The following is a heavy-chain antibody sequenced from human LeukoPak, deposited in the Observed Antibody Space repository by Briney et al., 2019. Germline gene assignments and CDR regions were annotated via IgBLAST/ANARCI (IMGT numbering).Heavy chain of an antibody. CDR1: GFTFSDFY. CDR2: ITSAGRAI. D-gene: IGHD5-12*01. V-gene: IGHV3-11*01. Sequence: PGGSLRLSCAASGFTFSDFYLSWIRQAPGKGLEWVSYITSAGRAIYYADSVQGRFTISRDNARNSLYLQMNGLRAEDTAVYYCASDIVATSGDFWGQGTLVTVPS. CDR3: ASDIVATSGDF. J-gene: IGHJ4*02.